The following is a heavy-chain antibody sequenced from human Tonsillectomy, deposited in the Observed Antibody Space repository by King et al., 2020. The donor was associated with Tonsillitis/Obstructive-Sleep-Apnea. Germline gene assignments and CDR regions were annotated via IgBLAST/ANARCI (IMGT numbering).Heavy chain of an antibody. D-gene: IGHD3-10*01. CDR2: IIPIFGTA. CDR3: SRSASRGNWFDP. CDR1: GGTFSSYA. V-gene: IGHV1-69*01. Sequence: QLVQSGAEVKKPGSSVKVSCKASGGTFSSYAISWVRQAPGQGLEWMGGIIPIFGTANYAQKFQGRDTITADEATSTAYMELSSLRSEDTAVYYCSRSASRGNWFDPWGQGTLVTVSS. J-gene: IGHJ5*02.